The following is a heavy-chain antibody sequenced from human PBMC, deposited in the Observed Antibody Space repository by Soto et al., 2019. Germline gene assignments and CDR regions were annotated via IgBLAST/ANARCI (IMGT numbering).Heavy chain of an antibody. CDR1: RLTFSSYG. J-gene: IGHJ3*02. V-gene: IGHV3-30*18. Sequence: PGGSLRLSCAASRLTFSSYGMHWVSQAPGKGLEWVAVIPYDGSNKYYADSVKGRFTITRDNSKNTQYLQMNSLRAEDTAVYYCAKTLTAMVPRDAFDIWGQGTMVTVSS. CDR2: IPYDGSNK. D-gene: IGHD5-18*01. CDR3: AKTLTAMVPRDAFDI.